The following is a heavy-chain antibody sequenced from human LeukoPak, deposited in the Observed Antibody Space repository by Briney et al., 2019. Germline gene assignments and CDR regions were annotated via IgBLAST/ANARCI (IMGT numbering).Heavy chain of an antibody. CDR1: GYTFTSYG. V-gene: IGHV1-18*01. J-gene: IGHJ5*02. CDR2: ISAYNGNT. Sequence: ASVKVSCKASGYTFTSYGISWVRQAPGQGLEWMGWISAYNGNTNYAQKLQGRVTMTTDTSTSTAYMELRSLGSDDTAVYYCARAHYYGSGSQNWFDPWGQATLVTVSS. D-gene: IGHD3-10*01. CDR3: ARAHYYGSGSQNWFDP.